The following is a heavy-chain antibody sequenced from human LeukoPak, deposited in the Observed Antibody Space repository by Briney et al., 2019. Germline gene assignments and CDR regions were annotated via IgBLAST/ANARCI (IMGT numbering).Heavy chain of an antibody. D-gene: IGHD6-13*01. J-gene: IGHJ4*02. CDR1: GGSFSGYY. CDR3: ARQRAAAATGDY. V-gene: IGHV4-34*01. CDR2: INHSGST. Sequence: SETLSLTCAVYGGSFSGYYWSWIRQPPGKGLEWIGEINHSGSTYYNPSLKSRVTISVDTSKNQFSLKLSSVTAADTAVYYCARQRAAAATGDYWGQGTLVTVSS.